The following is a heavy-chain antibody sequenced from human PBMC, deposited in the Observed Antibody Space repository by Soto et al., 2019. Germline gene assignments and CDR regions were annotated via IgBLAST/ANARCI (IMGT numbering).Heavy chain of an antibody. J-gene: IGHJ6*03. D-gene: IGHD4-17*01. V-gene: IGHV3-30*18. CDR2: ISYDGSNK. CDR3: AKGGDYMTTVTTGREYYYYYMDV. Sequence: QVQLVESGGGVVQPGRSLRLSCAASGFTFSSYGMHWVRQAPGKGLEWVAVISYDGSNKYYADSVKGRFTISRDNSKNTLYLQMNSLRAEDTAVYYCAKGGDYMTTVTTGREYYYYYMDVWGKGTTVTVSS. CDR1: GFTFSSYG.